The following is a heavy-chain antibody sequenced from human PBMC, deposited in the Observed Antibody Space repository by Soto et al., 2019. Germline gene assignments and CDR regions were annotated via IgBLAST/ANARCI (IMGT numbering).Heavy chain of an antibody. D-gene: IGHD4-17*01. CDR2: IYYSGST. Sequence: QVQLQESGPGLVKPSQTLSLTCTVSGGSISSGGYYWSWIRQHPGKGLEWIGYIYYSGSTYYNPSLKLRRTXXLXTXXHQFSLKLSSVTAADTAVYYCAREPATVTPSYFDYWGQGTLVTVSS. CDR1: GGSISSGGYY. CDR3: AREPATVTPSYFDY. V-gene: IGHV4-31*03. J-gene: IGHJ4*02.